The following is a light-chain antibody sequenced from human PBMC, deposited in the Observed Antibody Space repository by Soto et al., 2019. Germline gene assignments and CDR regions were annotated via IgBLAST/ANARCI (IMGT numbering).Light chain of an antibody. Sequence: DIQMTQSPSALSASVGDRVTITCRASQSINSWLAWYQQKPGKAPKLLIYKASSLESGVPSRFSGSGSGTEFTLTISSLQPDDFATYDGQQYNSYPLTFGGGTKVESK. CDR1: QSINSW. CDR3: QQYNSYPLT. CDR2: KAS. J-gene: IGKJ4*01. V-gene: IGKV1-5*03.